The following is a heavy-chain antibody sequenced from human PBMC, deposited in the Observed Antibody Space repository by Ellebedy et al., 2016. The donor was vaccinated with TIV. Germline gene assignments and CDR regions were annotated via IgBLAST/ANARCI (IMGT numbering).Heavy chain of an antibody. CDR1: GFSLSAKGAS. V-gene: IGHV2-70*17. CDR2: IDWDGDE. CDR3: ARIPTFCASTSCYSAGMDV. Sequence: SGPTLVKPTQTLTLSCTFSGFSLSAKGASMSWIRQPPGKALEWLARIDWDGDEFYSPSLKTRLTISKDTSRNQVVLTMTNMDPVDTATYYCARIPTFCASTSCYSAGMDVWGQGTTVSVSS. D-gene: IGHD2-2*01. J-gene: IGHJ6*02.